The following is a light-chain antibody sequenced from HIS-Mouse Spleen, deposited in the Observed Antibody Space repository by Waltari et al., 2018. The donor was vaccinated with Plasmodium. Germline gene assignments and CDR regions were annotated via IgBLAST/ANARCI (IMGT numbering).Light chain of an antibody. CDR1: ALPKQY. Sequence: SYELTQPPSVSVSPGQTARITCSGDALPKQYDSGYQQKPGQAPVLVIYKDSERPSGIPERFSGSSSGTTVTLTISGVQAEDEADYYCQSADSSGTYVVFGGGTKLTVL. V-gene: IGLV3-25*03. CDR3: QSADSSGTYVV. CDR2: KDS. J-gene: IGLJ2*01.